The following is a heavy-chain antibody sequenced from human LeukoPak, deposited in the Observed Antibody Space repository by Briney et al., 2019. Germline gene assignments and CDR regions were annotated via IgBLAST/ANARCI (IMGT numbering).Heavy chain of an antibody. Sequence: GRSLRLSSAASGLTFSSYGIHWVRQAPGKGLEWVANIKQDGSEKYHVDSVKGRFTISRDNAKNSLYQQMNSLRAEDTAVYYCARESSSWRQIEYYFDYWGQGTLVTVSS. D-gene: IGHD6-13*01. CDR3: ARESSSWRQIEYYFDY. CDR2: IKQDGSEK. CDR1: GLTFSSYG. V-gene: IGHV3-7*03. J-gene: IGHJ4*02.